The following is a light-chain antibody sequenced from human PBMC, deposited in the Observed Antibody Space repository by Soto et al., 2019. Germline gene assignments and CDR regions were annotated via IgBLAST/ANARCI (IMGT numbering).Light chain of an antibody. Sequence: DIQMTQSPSTLSASVGDRVTITCRASQSISSWLAWYQQKPGKAPKLLIYDASSLESGFPSRFSGSGSGTEFPLTISSLQPADFATYYCQQYNSYSTYGQGTKVEIK. J-gene: IGKJ1*01. CDR2: DAS. CDR1: QSISSW. V-gene: IGKV1-5*01. CDR3: QQYNSYST.